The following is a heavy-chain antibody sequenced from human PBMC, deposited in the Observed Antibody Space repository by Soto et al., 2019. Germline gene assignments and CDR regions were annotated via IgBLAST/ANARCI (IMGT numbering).Heavy chain of an antibody. D-gene: IGHD6-19*01. CDR1: GSTFSNYA. CDR2: IILIFGTT. CDR3: AREKWGSGSRWLDP. Sequence: SVKVSCKASGSTFSNYAFSWVRQAPGQGLEWMGGIILIFGTTNYAQKFQDRVTITADESTSTVYMELSSLTSEDTAVYYCAREKWGSGSRWLDPWGQGTLVTVSS. J-gene: IGHJ5*02. V-gene: IGHV1-69*13.